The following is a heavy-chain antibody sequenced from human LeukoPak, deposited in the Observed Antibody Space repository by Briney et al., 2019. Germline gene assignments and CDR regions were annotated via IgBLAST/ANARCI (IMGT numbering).Heavy chain of an antibody. CDR2: MNPNSGNT. CDR3: AREGSSGYYPRENWFDP. Sequence: ASVKVSCKASGYTFTSYDINWVRQATGQGLEWMGWMNPNSGNTGYAQKFQGRVTMTRNTSISTAYVELSSLRSEDTAVYYCAREGSSGYYPRENWFDPWGQGTLVTVSS. V-gene: IGHV1-8*01. J-gene: IGHJ5*02. CDR1: GYTFTSYD. D-gene: IGHD3-22*01.